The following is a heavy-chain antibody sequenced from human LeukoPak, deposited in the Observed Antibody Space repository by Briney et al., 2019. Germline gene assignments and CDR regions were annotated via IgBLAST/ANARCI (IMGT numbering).Heavy chain of an antibody. CDR1: GYTFTGYY. V-gene: IGHV1-2*02. Sequence: ASVKVSCTASGYTFTGYYMHWVRQAPGQGLEWMGWINPNSGGTNYAQKFQGRVTMTRDTSISTAYMELSRLRSDDTAVYYCAILGYCSSPSCLQFDPWGQGTLVTVSS. J-gene: IGHJ5*02. CDR2: INPNSGGT. D-gene: IGHD2-2*01. CDR3: AILGYCSSPSCLQFDP.